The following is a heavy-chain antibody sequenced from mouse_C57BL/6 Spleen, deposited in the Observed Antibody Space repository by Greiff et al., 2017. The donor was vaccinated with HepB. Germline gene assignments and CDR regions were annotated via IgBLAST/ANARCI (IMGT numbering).Heavy chain of an antibody. CDR3: ARSLLYYGYDGDYFDY. Sequence: QVQLQQPGAELVKPGASVKLSCKASGYTFTSYWMHWVKQRPGQGLEWIGMIHPNSGSTNYNEKFKSKATLTVDKSSSTAYMQLSSLTSEDSAVYYCARSLLYYGYDGDYFDYWGQGTTLTVSS. J-gene: IGHJ2*01. D-gene: IGHD2-2*01. CDR1: GYTFTSYW. V-gene: IGHV1-64*01. CDR2: IHPNSGST.